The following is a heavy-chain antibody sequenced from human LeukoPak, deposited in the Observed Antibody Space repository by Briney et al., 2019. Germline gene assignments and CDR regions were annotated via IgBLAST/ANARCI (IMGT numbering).Heavy chain of an antibody. CDR1: GFTFDDYG. CDR3: ARVGNNPGYYTDV. J-gene: IGHJ6*03. Sequence: GGSLRLSCAASGFTFDDYGMSWVRQAPGKGLEWVAGINWNASSTGYADSVRGRFTISRDNAKNSLYLQMNSLRAEDTALYYCARVGNNPGYYTDVWGKGTTVTVSS. V-gene: IGHV3-20*04. D-gene: IGHD1/OR15-1a*01. CDR2: INWNASST.